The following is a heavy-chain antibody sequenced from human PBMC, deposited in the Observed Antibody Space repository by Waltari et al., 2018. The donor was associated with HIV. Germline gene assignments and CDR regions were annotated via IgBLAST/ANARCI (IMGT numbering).Heavy chain of an antibody. Sequence: EVQLVESGGGLVKPGGSLRLSCAASGFTFSSYSMNWVRQAPGKGLEWVSSSSSSSSYIYYADSVKGRFTSSRDNAKNSLYLQMNSLRAEDTAVYYCARVRVVGYDAFDIWGQGTMVTVSS. D-gene: IGHD1-26*01. V-gene: IGHV3-21*01. CDR3: ARVRVVGYDAFDI. CDR2: SSSSSSYI. CDR1: GFTFSSYS. J-gene: IGHJ3*02.